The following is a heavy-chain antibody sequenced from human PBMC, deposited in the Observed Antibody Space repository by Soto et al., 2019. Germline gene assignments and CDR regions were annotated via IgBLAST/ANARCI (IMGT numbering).Heavy chain of an antibody. Sequence: PSETLSLTCAVPGGSISSSNWWSWVRQPPGKGLEWIGEIYHSGSTNYNPSLKSRVTISVDKSKNQFSLKLSSVTAADTAVYYCARDFYPSLFGGGYYYYGMDVWGQGTTVTVSS. V-gene: IGHV4-4*02. CDR2: IYHSGST. J-gene: IGHJ6*02. CDR1: GGSISSSNW. D-gene: IGHD3-10*02. CDR3: ARDFYPSLFGGGYYYYGMDV.